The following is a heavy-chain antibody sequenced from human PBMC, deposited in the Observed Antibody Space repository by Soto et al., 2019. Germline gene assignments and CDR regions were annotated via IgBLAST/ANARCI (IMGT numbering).Heavy chain of an antibody. D-gene: IGHD3-10*01. CDR2: ISYDGSNK. J-gene: IGHJ6*02. V-gene: IGHV3-30*18. CDR3: AKDRVDYGSGSYYYYGMDV. Sequence: GGSLRLSCAASGFTFSSYGMHWVRQAPGKGLEWVAVISYDGSNKYYADSVKGRFTISRDNSKNTLYLQMNSLRAEDTAVYYCAKDRVDYGSGSYYYYGMDVWGQGTTVTVSS. CDR1: GFTFSSYG.